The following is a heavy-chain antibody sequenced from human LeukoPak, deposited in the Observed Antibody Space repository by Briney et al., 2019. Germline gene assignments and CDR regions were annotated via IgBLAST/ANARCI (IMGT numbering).Heavy chain of an antibody. Sequence: SETLSLTCTVSGGSISSSSYYWGWIRQPPGKGLEWIGSIYYSGSTYYNPSLKSRVTISVDTSKNQFSLKLSSVTAADTAVYXXXXESPYSGSTGGFDYWGQGTLVTVSS. J-gene: IGHJ4*02. CDR3: XXESPYSGSTGGFDY. CDR1: GGSISSSSYY. D-gene: IGHD1-26*01. CDR2: IYYSGST. V-gene: IGHV4-39*01.